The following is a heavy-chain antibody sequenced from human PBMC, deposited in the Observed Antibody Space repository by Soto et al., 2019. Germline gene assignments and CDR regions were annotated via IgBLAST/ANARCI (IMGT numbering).Heavy chain of an antibody. Sequence: QVQLVEYGGGVVQPGRSLRLSCAGSGFTFSSYGTHWVRQAPGKGLEWVAVVSSGGETTYYADSVKGRFTISRDNSKNTMYLQMSRLRPEETAVYYCAKEGDIVVGSVAGPVACAVDHGGQGTLVTVSS. J-gene: IGHJ4*02. D-gene: IGHD2-2*01. CDR3: AKEGDIVVGSVAGPVACAVDH. V-gene: IGHV3-30*18. CDR1: GFTFSSYG. CDR2: VSSGGETT.